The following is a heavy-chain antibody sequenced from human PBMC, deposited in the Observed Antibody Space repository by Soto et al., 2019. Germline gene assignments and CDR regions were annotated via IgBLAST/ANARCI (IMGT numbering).Heavy chain of an antibody. V-gene: IGHV3-15*07. J-gene: IGHJ6*02. D-gene: IGHD3-3*01. CDR1: GFTFSSYS. CDR2: IKSKTDGGTT. Sequence: GGSLRLSCAASGFTFSSYSMNWVRQAPGKGLEWVGRIKSKTDGGTTDYAAPVKGRFTISRDDSKNTLYLQMNSLKTEDTAVYYCTIYDFWSGYFTEDYYYGMDVWGQGTTVTVSS. CDR3: TIYDFWSGYFTEDYYYGMDV.